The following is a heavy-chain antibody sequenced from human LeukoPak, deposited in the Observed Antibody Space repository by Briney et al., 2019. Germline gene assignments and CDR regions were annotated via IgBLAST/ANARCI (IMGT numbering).Heavy chain of an antibody. D-gene: IGHD2-2*02. Sequence: MASETLSFTCTISGGSISAYYWSWIRQPPGKGLEWIGYIYYSGSTNYNPSLKSRVTISVDTSKNQFSLKLSSVTAADTAVYYCARHIVVVPAAIGGAWFDPWGQGTLVTVSS. CDR2: IYYSGST. J-gene: IGHJ5*02. V-gene: IGHV4-59*08. CDR3: ARHIVVVPAAIGGAWFDP. CDR1: GGSISAYY.